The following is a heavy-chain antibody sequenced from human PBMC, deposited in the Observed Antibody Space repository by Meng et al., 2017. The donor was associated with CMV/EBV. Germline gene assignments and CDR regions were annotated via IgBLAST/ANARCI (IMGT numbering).Heavy chain of an antibody. CDR1: GGSISSYY. CDR2: IYYSGST. D-gene: IGHD3-3*01. Sequence: SETLSLTCTVSGGSISSYYWSWIRQPPGKGLEWIGYIYYSGSTNYNPSLKSRVTISVDTSKNQSSLKLSSVTAADTAVYYCARLGGVTIFGVVIPNWFDPWGQGTLVTVSS. J-gene: IGHJ5*02. V-gene: IGHV4-59*01. CDR3: ARLGGVTIFGVVIPNWFDP.